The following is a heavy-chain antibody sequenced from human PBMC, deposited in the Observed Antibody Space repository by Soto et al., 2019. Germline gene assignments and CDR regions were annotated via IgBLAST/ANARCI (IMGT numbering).Heavy chain of an antibody. D-gene: IGHD3-3*01. CDR1: GGTFSSYT. CDR2: IIPIFATA. CDR3: ARDVRVSGYYRSRPRLGMDV. V-gene: IGHV1-69*01. Sequence: QVQLVQSGAEVKKPGSSVKVSCKASGGTFSSYTFNWVRQAPGQGLEWMGGIIPIFATANYAQKFQGRVTITADESTSTAYMDVSSLSSEDTAIYYCARDVRVSGYYRSRPRLGMDVWGQGTTVTVSS. J-gene: IGHJ6*01.